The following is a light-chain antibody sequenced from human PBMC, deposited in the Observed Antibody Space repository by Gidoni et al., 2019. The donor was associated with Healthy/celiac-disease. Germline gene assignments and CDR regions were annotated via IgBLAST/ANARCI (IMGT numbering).Light chain of an antibody. CDR1: QGLLHSNGYNY. Sequence: IVMTQSPLSLPVTRGEPASISCRSSQGLLHSNGYNYLDWYLQKPGQSPQLLIYLGSNRASGVPDRFSGSGSGTDFTLKISRVEAEDVGVYYCMQALQTPLTFGGGTKVEIK. CDR3: MQALQTPLT. J-gene: IGKJ4*01. CDR2: LGS. V-gene: IGKV2-28*01.